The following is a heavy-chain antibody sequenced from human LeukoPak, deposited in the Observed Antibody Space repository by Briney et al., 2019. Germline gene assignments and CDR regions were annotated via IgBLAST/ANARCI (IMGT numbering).Heavy chain of an antibody. J-gene: IGHJ5*02. V-gene: IGHV3-48*02. CDR1: GFTFSSYS. Sequence: GGSLRLSCAASGFTFSSYSMNWVRQAPGKGLEWVSYITSSSSTIYYADSVKGRLTISRDNAKNSLYLQMNSLRDEDTAVYYCARGGTTVTPGLLWFDPWGQGTLVTVSS. CDR3: ARGGTTVTPGLLWFDP. CDR2: ITSSSSTI. D-gene: IGHD4-17*01.